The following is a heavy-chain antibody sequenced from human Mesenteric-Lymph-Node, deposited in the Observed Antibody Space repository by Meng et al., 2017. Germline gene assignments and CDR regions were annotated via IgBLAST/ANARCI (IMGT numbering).Heavy chain of an antibody. J-gene: IGHJ5*02. CDR2: ISYDGSNK. CDR3: ARGGIAAS. Sequence: GESLKISCAASGFTFTDFAMTWVRQAPGKGLEWVAVISYDGSNKYYADSVKGRFTISRDNSKNTLYLQMNSLRAEDTAVYYCARGGIAASWGQGTLVTVSS. D-gene: IGHD6-13*01. CDR1: GFTFTDFA. V-gene: IGHV3-30*07.